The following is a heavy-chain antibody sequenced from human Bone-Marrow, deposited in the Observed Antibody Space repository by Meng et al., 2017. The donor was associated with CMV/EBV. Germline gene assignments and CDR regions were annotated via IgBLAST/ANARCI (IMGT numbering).Heavy chain of an antibody. CDR3: ARDWSRQVSILIDY. CDR2: IYSGGST. J-gene: IGHJ4*02. CDR1: GFTVSSNY. Sequence: GESLKISCAASGFTVSSNYMSWVRQAPGKGLEWVSVIYSGGSTYYADSVKGRFTISRDNSKNTLYLQMNSLRAEDTAVYYCARDWSRQVSILIDYWGQGTLVTVAS. D-gene: IGHD3-3*02. V-gene: IGHV3-66*02.